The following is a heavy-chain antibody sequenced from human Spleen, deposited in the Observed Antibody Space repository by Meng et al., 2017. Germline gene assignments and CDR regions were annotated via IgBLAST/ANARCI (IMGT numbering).Heavy chain of an antibody. J-gene: IGHJ4*02. V-gene: IGHV4-39*06. CDR1: GDFIGSSGYY. Sequence: RLLFQASGPGLGKPSETLSLTCTVSGDFIGSSGYYWGWIRQPPGKGLEWIGSIYYSGSTYYNPSLKSRVTISVDTSKNQFSLKLSSVTAADTAVYYCARNDFWSGYFDYWGQGTLVTVSS. D-gene: IGHD3-3*01. CDR2: IYYSGST. CDR3: ARNDFWSGYFDY.